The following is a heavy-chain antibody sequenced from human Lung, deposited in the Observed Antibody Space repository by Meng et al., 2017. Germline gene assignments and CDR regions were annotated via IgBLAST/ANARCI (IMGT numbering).Heavy chain of an antibody. J-gene: IGHJ4*02. CDR1: GGSFSDYY. Sequence: QVELQLWGAGLLKPSETLSRTCVVSGGSFSDYYWSWIRQPPGKGLEWIGEINHSGSTNYNPSLESRATISVDTSQNNLSLKLSSVTAADSAVYYCARGPTTMAHDFDYWGQGTLVTVSS. CDR3: ARGPTTMAHDFDY. D-gene: IGHD4-11*01. V-gene: IGHV4-34*01. CDR2: INHSGST.